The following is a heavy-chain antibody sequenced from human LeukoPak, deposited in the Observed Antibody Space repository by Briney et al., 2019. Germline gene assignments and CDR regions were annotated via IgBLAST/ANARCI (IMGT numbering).Heavy chain of an antibody. Sequence: SETLSLTCTVSGGSISSYYWSWIRQPPGKGLEWIGYIYYSGSTNYNPSLKSRVTISVDTSKNQFSLKLSSVTAADTAVYYYARSALNYSGSYKDYFDYWGQGTLVTVSS. CDR3: ARSALNYSGSYKDYFDY. J-gene: IGHJ4*02. CDR2: IYYSGST. D-gene: IGHD1-26*01. CDR1: GGSISSYY. V-gene: IGHV4-59*01.